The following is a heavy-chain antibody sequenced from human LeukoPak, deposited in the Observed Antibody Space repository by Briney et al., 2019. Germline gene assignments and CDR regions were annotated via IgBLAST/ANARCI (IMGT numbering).Heavy chain of an antibody. Sequence: GGSLRLSCATFGFTFSSDSMNWVRQAPGKGLEWVSSISSSSSYIYYADSVKGRFTISRDNAKNSLYLQMNSLRAEETAVYYCASDGNYYDSSGYLKFDPWGQGTLVTVSS. D-gene: IGHD3-22*01. V-gene: IGHV3-21*01. CDR2: ISSSSSYI. J-gene: IGHJ5*02. CDR1: GFTFSSDS. CDR3: ASDGNYYDSSGYLKFDP.